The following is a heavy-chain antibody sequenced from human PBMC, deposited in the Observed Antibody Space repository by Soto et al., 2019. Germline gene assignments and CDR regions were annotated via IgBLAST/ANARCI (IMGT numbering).Heavy chain of an antibody. Sequence: GGSLRLSCAASGSTFSGYWMHWVRQAPGKGLVWVSRINSDGSSTSYADSVKGRFTISRDNAKNTLYLQMNSLRAEDTAVYYCARVRFPYGMDVWGQGTTVTVSS. V-gene: IGHV3-74*01. J-gene: IGHJ6*02. CDR1: GSTFSGYW. CDR3: ARVRFPYGMDV. D-gene: IGHD3-3*01. CDR2: INSDGSST.